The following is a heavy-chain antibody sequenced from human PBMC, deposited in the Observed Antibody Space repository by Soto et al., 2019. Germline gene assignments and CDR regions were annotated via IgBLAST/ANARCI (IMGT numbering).Heavy chain of an antibody. J-gene: IGHJ4*02. Sequence: EVQLLESGGGLVQPGGSLILSCAASGFTFRSYAMSWVRQAPGKGLEWVSVIADSRDRTYYADSVKGRFTISRDNSKNTLYLQMHNLRAEDTATYYCAKGIDWGQGTRVTVSS. V-gene: IGHV3-23*01. CDR1: GFTFRSYA. D-gene: IGHD2-15*01. CDR2: IADSRDRT. CDR3: AKGID.